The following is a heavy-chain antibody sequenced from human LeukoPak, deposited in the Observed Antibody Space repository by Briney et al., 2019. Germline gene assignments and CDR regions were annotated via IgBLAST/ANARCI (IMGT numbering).Heavy chain of an antibody. CDR1: GFTVSSNY. V-gene: IGHV3-53*01. Sequence: GGSLRLSCAASGFTVSSNYMSWVCQAPGKGLEWVSVIYSGGSTYYADSVKGRFTISRDNSKNTLYLQMNSLRAEDTAVYYCARGPTVANDAFDIWGQGTMVTVSS. CDR2: IYSGGST. CDR3: ARGPTVANDAFDI. J-gene: IGHJ3*02. D-gene: IGHD4-23*01.